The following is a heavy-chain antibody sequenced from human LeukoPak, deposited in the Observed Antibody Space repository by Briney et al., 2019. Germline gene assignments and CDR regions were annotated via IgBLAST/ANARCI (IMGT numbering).Heavy chain of an antibody. J-gene: IGHJ5*02. V-gene: IGHV4-39*07. CDR2: IYYSGSA. CDR3: ACIPASIFGTSGFDP. D-gene: IGHD2-2*01. CDR1: GGSISSSSYY. Sequence: PSETLSLTCTVSGGSISSSSYYWGWIRQPPGKGLEWIGSIYYSGSAYYNPSLKSRVTISVDTSKNQFSLKLSSVTAADTAVYYCACIPASIFGTSGFDPWGQGTLVTVSS.